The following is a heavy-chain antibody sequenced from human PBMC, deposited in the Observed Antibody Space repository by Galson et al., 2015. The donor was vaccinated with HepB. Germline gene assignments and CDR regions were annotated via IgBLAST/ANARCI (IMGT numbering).Heavy chain of an antibody. J-gene: IGHJ4*02. Sequence: SLRLSRAASGLTFSSDAMHWVRQAAGMGLEYVSDIRSTGGSTYYADSVKGRFTISRDNSKNTLYFQMSSLTAEDTAVYYCVKSASYYYDSSGYYRYFDYWGQGTLVTVSS. CDR2: IRSTGGST. V-gene: IGHV3-64D*06. D-gene: IGHD3-22*01. CDR3: VKSASYYYDSSGYYRYFDY. CDR1: GLTFSSDA.